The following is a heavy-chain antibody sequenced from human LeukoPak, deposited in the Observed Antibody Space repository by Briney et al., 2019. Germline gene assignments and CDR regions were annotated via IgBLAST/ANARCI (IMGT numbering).Heavy chain of an antibody. V-gene: IGHV5-51*01. Sequence: GESLQISCKGSGYGFTSYWIGWVRPMPGKGMEWMGIIYPGDSDTRYSPSFQGQVTISADKSISTAYLQWSSLKASDTAMYYCARQLGGSGYFKYYFDYWGQGTLVTVSS. J-gene: IGHJ4*02. CDR1: GYGFTSYW. CDR2: IYPGDSDT. D-gene: IGHD3-22*01. CDR3: ARQLGGSGYFKYYFDY.